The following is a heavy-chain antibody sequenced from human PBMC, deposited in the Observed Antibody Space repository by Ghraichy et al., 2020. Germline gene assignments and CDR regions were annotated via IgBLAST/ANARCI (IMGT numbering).Heavy chain of an antibody. D-gene: IGHD6-13*01. Sequence: SETLSLTCAVYGGSFSGYYWSWIRQPPGKGLEWIGEINHSGSTNYNPSLKSRVTISVDTSKNQFSLKLSSVTAADTAVYYCARGRRSSSWYVRLYYYYGMDVWGQGTTVTVSS. CDR2: INHSGST. CDR1: GGSFSGYY. CDR3: ARGRRSSSWYVRLYYYYGMDV. J-gene: IGHJ6*02. V-gene: IGHV4-34*01.